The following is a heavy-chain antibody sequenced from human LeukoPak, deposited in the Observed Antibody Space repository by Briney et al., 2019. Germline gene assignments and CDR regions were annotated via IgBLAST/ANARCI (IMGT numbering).Heavy chain of an antibody. J-gene: IGHJ4*02. CDR2: IYYSGST. D-gene: IGHD3-10*01. V-gene: IGHV4-39*07. CDR1: GGSISSSSYY. CDR3: ATMVRGALESFDY. Sequence: SETLSLTCTVSGGSISSSSYYWGWIRQPPGKGLEWIGSIYYSGSTYYNPSLKSRVTISVDTSKNQFSLKLSSVTAADTAVYYCATMVRGALESFDYWGQGTLVTVSS.